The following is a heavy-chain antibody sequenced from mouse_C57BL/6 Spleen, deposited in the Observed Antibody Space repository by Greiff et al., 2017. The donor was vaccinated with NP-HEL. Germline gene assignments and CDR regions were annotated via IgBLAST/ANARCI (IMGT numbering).Heavy chain of an antibody. J-gene: IGHJ3*01. CDR1: GYTFTSYW. CDR2: IYPGSGST. V-gene: IGHV1-55*01. CDR3: ARPGRGAGWYAY. Sequence: QVQLQQPGAELVKPGASVKMSCKASGYTFTSYWITWVQQRPGHGLEWIGDIYPGSGSTNYNEKFKSKATLTVDTSSSTAYMQLSSLTSEDAAVYYCARPGRGAGWYAYWGQGTLVTVSA.